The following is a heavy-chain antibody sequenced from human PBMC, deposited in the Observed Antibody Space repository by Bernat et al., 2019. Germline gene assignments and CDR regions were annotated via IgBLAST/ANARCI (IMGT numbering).Heavy chain of an antibody. D-gene: IGHD2-15*01. CDR1: GFTFGDYA. V-gene: IGHV3-49*03. J-gene: IGHJ4*02. CDR2: IRSKAYGGTT. Sequence: EVQLVESGGGLVQPGRSLRLSCTASGFTFGDYAMSWFRQAPGKGLEWVGFIRSKAYGGTTEYAASVKGRFTISRDDSKSIAYLQMNSLKTEDTAVYYCTSSIGYCSGGSCYEIDYWGQGTLVTVSS. CDR3: TSSIGYCSGGSCYEIDY.